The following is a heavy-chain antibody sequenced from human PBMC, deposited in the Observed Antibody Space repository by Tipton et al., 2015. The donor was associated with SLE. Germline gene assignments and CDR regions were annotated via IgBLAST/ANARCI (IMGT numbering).Heavy chain of an antibody. CDR2: INHSGST. J-gene: IGHJ3*02. V-gene: IGHV4-34*01. CDR3: ARVPQGCSGGSCYPEGFDI. Sequence: TLSLTCTVSGGSISSYYWSWIRQPPGKGLEWIGEINHSGSTNYNPSLKSRVTISVDTSKNQFSLKLSSVTAADTAVYYCARVPQGCSGGSCYPEGFDIWGQGTMVTVSS. CDR1: GGSISSYY. D-gene: IGHD2-15*01.